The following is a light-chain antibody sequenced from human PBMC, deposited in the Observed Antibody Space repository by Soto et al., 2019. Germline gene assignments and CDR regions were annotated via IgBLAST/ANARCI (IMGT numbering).Light chain of an antibody. J-gene: IGKJ4*01. V-gene: IGKV2-30*02. CDR2: EFS. CDR3: LQGKYWPVT. Sequence: DVVLTQSPVSLPVIPGQPASISCRSSQVLLHSNGYTYLNWFHQWPGQSPRRLISEFSKRDSGGPDSFSGSGPGTDFTLTIRWVEAEDVGVYYCLQGKYWPVTFGGGTKGEMK. CDR1: QVLLHSNGYTY.